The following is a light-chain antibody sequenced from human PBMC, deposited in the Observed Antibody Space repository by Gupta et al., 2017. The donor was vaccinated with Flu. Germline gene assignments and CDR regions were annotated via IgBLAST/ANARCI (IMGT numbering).Light chain of an antibody. CDR3: LQYNAYPWT. CDR2: MVS. CDR1: QSIGRW. J-gene: IGKJ1*01. V-gene: IGKV1-5*03. Sequence: GDRVIVTCRAGQSIGRWVAWYQQKPGKAPFLLIYMVSTLDSGVPSRFTGSGSGTEFTLTINNLQPDDFATYYCLQYNAYPWTFGQGTKVEVK.